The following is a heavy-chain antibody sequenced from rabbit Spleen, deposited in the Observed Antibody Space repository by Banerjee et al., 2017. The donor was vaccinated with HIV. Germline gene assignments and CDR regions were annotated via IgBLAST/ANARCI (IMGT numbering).Heavy chain of an antibody. Sequence: QSLEESGGDLVKPGASLTLTCTASGFSFSSSYYMCWVRQAPGKGLEYIACIYGGSSGSTAYASWAKGRFTISKTSSTTVSLEMTSLTAADTATYFCARGSAAMTMVITGYYLNLWGPGTLVTVS. J-gene: IGHJ4*01. CDR2: IYGGSSGST. D-gene: IGHD2-1*01. CDR1: GFSFSSSYY. V-gene: IGHV1S40*01. CDR3: ARGSAAMTMVITGYYLNL.